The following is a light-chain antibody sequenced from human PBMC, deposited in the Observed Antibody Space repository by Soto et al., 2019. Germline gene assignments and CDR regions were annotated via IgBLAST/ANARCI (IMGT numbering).Light chain of an antibody. J-gene: IGKJ3*01. CDR1: QSINNRY. Sequence: EIVLTQSPGTLSLSPGGRATLSCRASQSINNRYLAWYQQKPGQAPRLLIYAASSRATGIPDRFSGSGSGTDFTLTISRLELEDFAVYYCQQFGSSPGFTFGPGTKVDIK. CDR3: QQFGSSPGFT. CDR2: AAS. V-gene: IGKV3-20*01.